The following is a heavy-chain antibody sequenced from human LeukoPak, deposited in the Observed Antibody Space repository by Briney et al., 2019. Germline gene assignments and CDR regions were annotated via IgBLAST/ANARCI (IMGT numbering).Heavy chain of an antibody. J-gene: IGHJ4*02. CDR3: ATYRQVLLPFES. D-gene: IGHD2-8*02. V-gene: IGHV3-23*01. CDR1: GFTFSTFV. Sequence: GGSLRLSCAAPGFTFSTFVMVWVRQPPGKGLEWVSSIFPSGGEIHYADSVRGRFTISRDNSKSTLSLQMNSLRAEDTAIYYCATYRQVLLPFESWGQGTLVTVSS. CDR2: IFPSGGEI.